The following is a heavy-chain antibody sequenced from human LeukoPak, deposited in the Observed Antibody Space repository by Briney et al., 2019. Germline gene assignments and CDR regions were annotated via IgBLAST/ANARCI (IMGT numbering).Heavy chain of an antibody. CDR2: IIPILGIA. CDR1: GGTFSSYA. Sequence: GASVKVSCKASGGTFSSYAISWVRQAPGQGLEWMGRIIPILGIANYAQKFQGRVTITADKSTSTAYMELSSLRSDDTAVYYCARVPSGMDVWGQGTTVTVSS. V-gene: IGHV1-69*04. J-gene: IGHJ6*02. CDR3: ARVPSGMDV.